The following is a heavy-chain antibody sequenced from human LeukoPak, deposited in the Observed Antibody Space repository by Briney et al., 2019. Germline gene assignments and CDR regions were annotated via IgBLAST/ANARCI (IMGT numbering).Heavy chain of an antibody. CDR2: IYYSGST. Sequence: SETLSLTCTVSGGSISSYYWSWIRQPPGKGLEWIGYIYYSGSTNYNPSLKSRVTISVDTSKNQFSLKLSSVTAADTAVYYCARDLGAGYSYGWLDYWGQGTLVTVSS. V-gene: IGHV4-59*01. CDR3: ARDLGAGYSYGWLDY. D-gene: IGHD5-18*01. CDR1: GGSISSYY. J-gene: IGHJ4*02.